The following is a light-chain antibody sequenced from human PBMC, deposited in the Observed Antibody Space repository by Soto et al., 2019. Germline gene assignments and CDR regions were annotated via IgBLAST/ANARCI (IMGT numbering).Light chain of an antibody. V-gene: IGLV2-23*01. CDR2: EGS. CDR1: SSDVGTYNP. CDR3: CSYAGSSILLVV. Sequence: QSALTQPASVSGSPGQSITISCTGTSSDVGTYNPVSWYQQHPGKAPKLMIYEGSERPSGVSNRFSGSQSGNTASLAISGLQAEDEADYYCCSYAGSSILLVVFGGGTKVTVL. J-gene: IGLJ2*01.